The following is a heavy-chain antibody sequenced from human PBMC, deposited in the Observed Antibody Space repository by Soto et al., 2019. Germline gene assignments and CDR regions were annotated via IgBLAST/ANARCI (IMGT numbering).Heavy chain of an antibody. Sequence: ASVKVSFKASGGTFSSYAISWVRQDPRQGLEWMGGIIPIFGTANYAQKFQGRVTITADESTSTAYMELSSLRSEDTAVYYCARGPEIVVDITYYFDYWGQGTLVTVSS. D-gene: IGHD3-22*01. CDR2: IIPIFGTA. J-gene: IGHJ4*02. CDR3: ARGPEIVVDITYYFDY. CDR1: GGTFSSYA. V-gene: IGHV1-69*13.